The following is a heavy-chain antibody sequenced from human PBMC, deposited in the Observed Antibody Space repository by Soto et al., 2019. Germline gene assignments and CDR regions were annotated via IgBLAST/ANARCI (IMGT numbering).Heavy chain of an antibody. D-gene: IGHD2-2*01. V-gene: IGHV4-39*01. Sequence: SETLFLTCTVSGGSVSSNSYSWGWIRQSPGKGLEWIGTIYSTENTYYHTSLLSRVTISVDTSMNEFSLRLSSVTAADTAVFYCARLKGYCVSTSCHGYYGMDVWGQGTRVTVSS. CDR1: GGSVSSNSYS. CDR2: IYSTENT. J-gene: IGHJ6*02. CDR3: ARLKGYCVSTSCHGYYGMDV.